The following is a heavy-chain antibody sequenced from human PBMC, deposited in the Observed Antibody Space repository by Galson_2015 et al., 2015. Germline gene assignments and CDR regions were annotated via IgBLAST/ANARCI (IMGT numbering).Heavy chain of an antibody. CDR1: GYTFTSYA. J-gene: IGHJ3*01. CDR3: ARATWIAAAEEEDAFDV. V-gene: IGHV1-3*01. Sequence: SVKVSCKASGYTFTSYAMHWVRQAPGQRLEWMGWINAGNGNTKYSQKFQGRVTITRDTSAGTAYMELSSLRSEDTAVYYCARATWIAAAEEEDAFDVWGQGTMVTVTS. CDR2: INAGNGNT. D-gene: IGHD6-13*01.